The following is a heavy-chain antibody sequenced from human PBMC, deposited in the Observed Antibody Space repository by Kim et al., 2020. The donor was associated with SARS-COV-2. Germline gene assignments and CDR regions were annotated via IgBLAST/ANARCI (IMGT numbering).Heavy chain of an antibody. CDR3: ASRYCNGGTCYSDY. V-gene: IGHV3-21*01. Sequence: ADSVKGRFTISTDNAKNSLYLQLSSVRVEDTAVYYCASRYCNGGTCYSDYWGQGTLVTVSS. J-gene: IGHJ4*03. D-gene: IGHD2-15*01.